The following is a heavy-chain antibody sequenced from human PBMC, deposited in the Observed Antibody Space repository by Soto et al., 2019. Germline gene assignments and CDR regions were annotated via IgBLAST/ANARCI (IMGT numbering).Heavy chain of an antibody. CDR2: IIPMFGTA. Sequence: QVQLVQSGAEVKKPGSSVKVSCKASGGTFSSYAISWVRQAPGQGLEWMGGIIPMFGTANNAQKFQGRVTITADESTSTAYMELSSLRSEDTDVYYCAKNTAMAGGYYGMDVWGQGTTVTDSS. CDR3: AKNTAMAGGYYGMDV. CDR1: GGTFSSYA. V-gene: IGHV1-69*01. J-gene: IGHJ6*02. D-gene: IGHD5-18*01.